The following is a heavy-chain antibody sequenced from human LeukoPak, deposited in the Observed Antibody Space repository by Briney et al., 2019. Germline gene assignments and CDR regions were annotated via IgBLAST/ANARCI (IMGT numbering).Heavy chain of an antibody. CDR1: GFRLTNYW. J-gene: IGHJ4*02. CDR2: IKQDGSEI. CDR3: ARIGYSSSSFDY. V-gene: IGHV3-7*01. Sequence: SGGSLRLSCAASGFRLTNYWMSWVRQAPGKGLEWVANIKQDGSEIDYSDPMKSRFTISRDNTRNSVYLQVDSLRAEDTGVYYCARIGYSSSSFDYWGQGTLVTVSS. D-gene: IGHD6-13*01.